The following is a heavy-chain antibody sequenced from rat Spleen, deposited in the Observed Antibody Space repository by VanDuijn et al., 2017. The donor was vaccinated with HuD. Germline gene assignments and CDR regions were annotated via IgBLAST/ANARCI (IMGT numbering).Heavy chain of an antibody. J-gene: IGHJ1*01. D-gene: IGHD2-5*01. CDR2: INNDGDTT. CDR3: VRQGYLRDWYFDF. CDR1: GFSFGDYA. V-gene: IGHV5-17*01. Sequence: EVQLVESGGGLVQPGRSLKLSCSASGFSFGDYAMAWVRQAPTKGLEWVATINNDGDTTYYRDSVKGRFTISRDNGKNTLYLEMDSLGSEDMATYYCVRQGYLRDWYFDFWGPGTMVTVSS.